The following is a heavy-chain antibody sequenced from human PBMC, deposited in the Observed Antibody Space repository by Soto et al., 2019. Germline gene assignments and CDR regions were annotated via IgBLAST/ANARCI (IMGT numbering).Heavy chain of an antibody. Sequence: SSVKVSCKASGGTFSSYAISWVRQAPGQGLEWMGGIIPIFGTANYAQKFQGRVTITADKSTSTAYMELSSLRSEDTAVYYCATQASIAVVPATTHGDAFFIWG. CDR2: IIPIFGTA. J-gene: IGHJ3*02. D-gene: IGHD2-21*02. CDR3: ATQASIAVVPATTHGDAFFI. CDR1: GGTFSSYA. V-gene: IGHV1-69*06.